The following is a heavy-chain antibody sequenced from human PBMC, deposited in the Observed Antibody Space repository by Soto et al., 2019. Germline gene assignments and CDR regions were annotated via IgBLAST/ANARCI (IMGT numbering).Heavy chain of an antibody. Sequence: QVQLQESGPGLVKPSGTLSLTCAVSGGSISSSNWWSWVRQPPGKGLEWIGEIYHSGSTNYNPSLKSRVTISVDRSKNQFSLKLSSVTAADTAVYYCARVQTHNWNDRAGPFGYWGQGTLVTVSS. V-gene: IGHV4-4*02. CDR3: ARVQTHNWNDRAGPFGY. CDR2: IYHSGST. CDR1: GGSISSSNW. D-gene: IGHD1-20*01. J-gene: IGHJ4*02.